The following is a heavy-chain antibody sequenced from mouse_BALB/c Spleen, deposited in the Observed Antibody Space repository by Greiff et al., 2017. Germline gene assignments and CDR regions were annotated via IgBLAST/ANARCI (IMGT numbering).Heavy chain of an antibody. CDR2: INPSNGRT. D-gene: IGHD1-2*01. CDR1: GYTFTSYW. J-gene: IGHJ4*01. Sequence: VQLQQPGAELVKPGASVKLSCKASGYTFTSYWMHWVKQRPGQGLEWIGEINPSNGRTNYNEKFKSKATLTVDKSSSTAYMQLSSLTSEDSAVYYSAPFYGYGAMDYWGQGTSVTVSS. CDR3: APFYGYGAMDY. V-gene: IGHV1S81*02.